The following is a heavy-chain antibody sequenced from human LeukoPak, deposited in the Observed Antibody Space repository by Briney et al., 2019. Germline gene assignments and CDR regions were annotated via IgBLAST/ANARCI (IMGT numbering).Heavy chain of an antibody. Sequence: SETLSLTCTVSGGSISSGDYYWSWIRQPPGKGLEWIGYLYYSGSTYYNPSLKSRVTISVDTSKNQFSLRLSSVTAADTAVYYCASASPKIRALDYWGQGTLVTVSS. V-gene: IGHV4-30-4*01. CDR1: GGSISSGDYY. CDR2: LYYSGST. J-gene: IGHJ4*02. CDR3: ASASPKIRALDY.